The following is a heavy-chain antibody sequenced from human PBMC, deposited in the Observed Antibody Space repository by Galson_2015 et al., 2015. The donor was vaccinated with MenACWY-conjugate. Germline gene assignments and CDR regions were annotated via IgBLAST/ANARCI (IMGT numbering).Heavy chain of an antibody. CDR1: GFIFNTYW. D-gene: IGHD1-26*01. V-gene: IGHV3-74*01. CDR2: INPGGSST. CDR3: AKTRGASLYFDS. J-gene: IGHJ4*02. Sequence: SLRLSCAASGFIFNTYWMHWVRQAPGKGLVWVSRINPGGSSTTYADSVKDRFTISRDNAKNTLYLQMNSLRPEDTAVFYCAKTRGASLYFDSWGQGTLVTVSS.